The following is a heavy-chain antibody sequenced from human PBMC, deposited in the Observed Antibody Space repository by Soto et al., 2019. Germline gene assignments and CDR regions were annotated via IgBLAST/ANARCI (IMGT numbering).Heavy chain of an antibody. D-gene: IGHD2-8*02. CDR2: IGTLHDA. V-gene: IGHV3-13*01. CDR3: ARQASYWHGGGGWFDP. CDR1: GFTFSAFD. Sequence: EVQLVESGGGLVEPGGSLRLSCAASGFTFSAFDMHWVRQATGKGLEWVAAIGTLHDAYYPDSVKGRFTISRENAKNSLYLQMNSLGGGDTAVYYCARQASYWHGGGGWFDPWGQGTLVTVSS. J-gene: IGHJ5*02.